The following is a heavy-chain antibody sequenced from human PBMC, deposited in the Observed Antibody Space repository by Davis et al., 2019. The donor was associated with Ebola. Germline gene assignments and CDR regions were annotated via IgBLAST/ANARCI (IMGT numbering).Heavy chain of an antibody. CDR2: IYPDDSDA. J-gene: IGHJ4*02. D-gene: IGHD3-22*01. CDR3: ARPIFYDSSGYYGY. Sequence: GESLKISCKGSGYSFTRYWIGWVRQPPGKGLEWMGIIYPDDSDARYSPSLQGQVTISADKSISTAYLQWSSLKASDTAMYYCARPIFYDSSGYYGYWGQGTLVTVSS. V-gene: IGHV5-51*01. CDR1: GYSFTRYW.